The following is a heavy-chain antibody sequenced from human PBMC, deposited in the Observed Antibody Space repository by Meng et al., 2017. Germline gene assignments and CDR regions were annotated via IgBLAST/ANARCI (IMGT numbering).Heavy chain of an antibody. V-gene: IGHV1-3*01. CDR3: ARDKLKTFDP. CDR1: GYTFTSYA. CDR2: INAGNGNT. J-gene: IGHJ5*02. Sequence: QGRLVESGAEVKKLGASVKVSCKASGYTFTSYAMHWVRQAPGQRLEWMGWINAGNGNTKYSQKFQGRVTITRDTSASTAYMELSSLRSEDTAVYYCARDKLKTFDPWGQGTLVTVSS.